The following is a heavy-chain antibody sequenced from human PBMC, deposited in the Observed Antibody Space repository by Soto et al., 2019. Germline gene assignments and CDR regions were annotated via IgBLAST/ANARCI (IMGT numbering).Heavy chain of an antibody. CDR2: ISAYNGNT. CDR3: ARDRGVAPPVAGNTHYYYYMDV. V-gene: IGHV1-18*01. J-gene: IGHJ6*03. D-gene: IGHD6-19*01. CDR1: GYSFTNYG. Sequence: QDQLVQSGVEVKKPGASVKVSCKASGYSFTNYGITWVRQAPGQGIEWMGWISAYNGNTNYAQKFQGRVTLTTDATTSTAYLKLRSLRSDDTAVYYCARDRGVAPPVAGNTHYYYYMDVWGKGTTVTVSS.